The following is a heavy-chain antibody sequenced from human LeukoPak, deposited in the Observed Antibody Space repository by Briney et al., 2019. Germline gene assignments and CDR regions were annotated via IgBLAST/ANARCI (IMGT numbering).Heavy chain of an antibody. D-gene: IGHD3-3*01. CDR3: ASGLRFLEWLPVDY. CDR1: GGTFSSYT. Sequence: SVKVSCKASGGTFSSYTISWVRQAPGQGLEWMGRVIPILGIANYAQKFQGRVTITADRSTSTAYMELSSLRSEDTAVYYCASGLRFLEWLPVDYWGQGTLVTVSS. CDR2: VIPILGIA. J-gene: IGHJ4*02. V-gene: IGHV1-69*02.